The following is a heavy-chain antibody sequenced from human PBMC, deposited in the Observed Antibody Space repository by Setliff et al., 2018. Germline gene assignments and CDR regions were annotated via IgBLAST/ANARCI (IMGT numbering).Heavy chain of an antibody. CDR1: GGSFSGYY. Sequence: PSETLSLTCAVYGGSFSGYYWSWIRQPPGKGLEWIGEINHSGSINYNPSLKSRLTISRDTSKNQVSLKLSSVTATDTAVYYCARDLGHGGDSDYWGQGILVTVSS. J-gene: IGHJ4*02. CDR2: INHSGSI. CDR3: ARDLGHGGDSDY. D-gene: IGHD2-21*02. V-gene: IGHV4-34*01.